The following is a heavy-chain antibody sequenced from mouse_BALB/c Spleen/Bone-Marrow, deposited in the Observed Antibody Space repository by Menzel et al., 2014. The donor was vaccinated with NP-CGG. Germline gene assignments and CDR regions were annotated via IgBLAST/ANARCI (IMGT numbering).Heavy chain of an antibody. CDR2: ISYSGNT. J-gene: IGHJ2*01. CDR3: ARGTGYYFDY. CDR1: GDSITNAY. V-gene: IGHV3-8*02. D-gene: IGHD3-3*01. Sequence: EVKLVESGPSLVKPPQTLSLTCSVTGDSITNAYWNWIRKFPGNKIDYMGYISYSGNTYSNPSLKSRISITRDTSKNQCYLQLNSVTTEDTATYFCARGTGYYFDYWGQGTTLTVSS.